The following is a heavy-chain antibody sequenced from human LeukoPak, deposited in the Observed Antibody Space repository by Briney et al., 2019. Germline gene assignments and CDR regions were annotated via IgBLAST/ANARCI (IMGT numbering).Heavy chain of an antibody. V-gene: IGHV3-7*01. J-gene: IGHJ4*02. Sequence: GGSLRLSCAASGFTFSSYWMSWVRQAPGKGLEWVANILPDGSAKNYVDSVKGRFIISRDNAKNSVSLQMNSLRAEDTAVYYCARGSYGNDYWGQGTLVTVSS. CDR1: GFTFSSYW. CDR2: ILPDGSAK. D-gene: IGHD5-18*01. CDR3: ARGSYGNDY.